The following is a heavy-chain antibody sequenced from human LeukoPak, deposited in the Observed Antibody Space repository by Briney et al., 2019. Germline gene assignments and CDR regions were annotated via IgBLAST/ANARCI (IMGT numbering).Heavy chain of an antibody. Sequence: PGGSLRLSCAASGFTFSSYSMNWVRQAPGKGLEWVSSISSSSSYIYYADSVKGRFTISRDNAKNSLYLQMNSLRAEDTAVYYCARGRLRRAGYYMDVWGKGTTVTVSS. J-gene: IGHJ6*03. CDR2: ISSSSSYI. CDR1: GFTFSSYS. D-gene: IGHD2-21*01. CDR3: ARGRLRRAGYYMDV. V-gene: IGHV3-21*01.